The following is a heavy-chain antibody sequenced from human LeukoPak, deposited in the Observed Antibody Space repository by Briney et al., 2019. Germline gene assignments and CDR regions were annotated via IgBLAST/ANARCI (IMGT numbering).Heavy chain of an antibody. D-gene: IGHD2-2*02. CDR2: ISGSGSTT. V-gene: IGHV3-11*01. Sequence: GGSLRLSCAASGFTFSDYYMSWVRQAPGKGGEGGSYISGSGSTTYYADSVKGRFTISRDNAKNSLYLQMNSLRVEDTAVYYCAREEGGDCSRTSCYTSSWGQGTQVTVST. CDR1: GFTFSDYY. J-gene: IGHJ4*02. CDR3: AREEGGDCSRTSCYTSS.